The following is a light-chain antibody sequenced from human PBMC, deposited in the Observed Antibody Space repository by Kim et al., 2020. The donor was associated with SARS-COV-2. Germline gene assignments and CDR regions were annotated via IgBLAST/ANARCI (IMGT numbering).Light chain of an antibody. CDR2: GAS. CDR3: QHYSSSPRT. J-gene: IGKJ2*01. CDR1: QSVTSY. V-gene: IGKV3-20*01. Sequence: SPGERATLSCRASQSVTSYLAWYQQKPGQAPRLLIYGASSRATAIPDRFSGSGSGTDFTLTISRLEPEDFAVYYCQHYSSSPRTFGQGTKVDIK.